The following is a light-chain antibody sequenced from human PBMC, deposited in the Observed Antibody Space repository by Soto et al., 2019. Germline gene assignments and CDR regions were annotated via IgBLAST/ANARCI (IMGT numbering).Light chain of an antibody. V-gene: IGKV1-5*03. CDR1: QSLSGL. CDR3: QHYFDYPLS. CDR2: KAS. J-gene: IGKJ4*01. Sequence: DIHMTQSPSTLSASVGDRVTITCRASQSLSGLLAWYQQKPGKAPKVLLYKASNLESGAPSRFRGSVSGTEFTLTISGLQPDDFATYYCQHYFDYPLSYGGGTKVEIK.